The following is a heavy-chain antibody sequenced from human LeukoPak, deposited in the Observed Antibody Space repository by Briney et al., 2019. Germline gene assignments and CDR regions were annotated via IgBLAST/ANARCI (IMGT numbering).Heavy chain of an antibody. D-gene: IGHD3-22*01. CDR3: ARDQYYYDSSGYYSRPNYYYYYGMDV. CDR2: ISYDGSNK. J-gene: IGHJ6*02. CDR1: GFTFSSYS. V-gene: IGHV3-30*03. Sequence: GGSLRLSCAASGFTFSSYSMNWVRQAPGKGLEWVAVISYDGSNKYYADSVKGRFTISRDNSKNTLYLQMNSLRAEDTAVYYCARDQYYYDSSGYYSRPNYYYYYGMDVWGQGTTVTVSS.